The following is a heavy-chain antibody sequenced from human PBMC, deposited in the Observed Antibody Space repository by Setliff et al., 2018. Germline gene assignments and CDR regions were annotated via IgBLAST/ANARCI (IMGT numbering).Heavy chain of an antibody. V-gene: IGHV3-48*01. D-gene: IGHD6-19*01. J-gene: IGHJ4*02. CDR2: ISSGSNSI. CDR1: GFTFSFYS. Sequence: PGESLKISCAASGFTFSFYSMNWVRQAPGKGLEWISYISSGSNSIDYADSVKGRFTIFRDNAKNSLYLQMDSLRAEDTAVYYCAREGDSGWYGGGIDYWGQGILVTVSS. CDR3: AREGDSGWYGGGIDY.